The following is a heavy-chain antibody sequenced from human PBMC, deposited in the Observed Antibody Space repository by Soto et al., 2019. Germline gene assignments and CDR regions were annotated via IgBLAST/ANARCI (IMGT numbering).Heavy chain of an antibody. J-gene: IGHJ3*02. D-gene: IGHD3-22*01. Sequence: PGGSLRLSCGASGFTFSSYWMNWVRQAPGKGLEWVANIKQDGSETSYVDSVKGRFTISRDNAKNSLYLQMDSLRAEDTAVYYCAKGVTTAPFDIWGQGTMVTVS. CDR3: AKGVTTAPFDI. V-gene: IGHV3-7*01. CDR2: IKQDGSET. CDR1: GFTFSSYW.